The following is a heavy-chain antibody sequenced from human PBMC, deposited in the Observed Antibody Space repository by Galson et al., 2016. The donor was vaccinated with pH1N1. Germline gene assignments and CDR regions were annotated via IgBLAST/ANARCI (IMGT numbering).Heavy chain of an antibody. J-gene: IGHJ5*02. Sequence: SLRLSCAASGFTFSDYHLSWIRQAPGKGLEWVGRIASKSAGGTTEYAAPLKGRLTISRDDSKNTLYLQMNSLKTEDTAVYYCILLKQGFFDPWGQGTLVTVSS. V-gene: IGHV3-15*04. CDR1: GFTFSDYH. CDR2: IASKSAGGTT. D-gene: IGHD2-8*01. CDR3: ILLKQGFFDP.